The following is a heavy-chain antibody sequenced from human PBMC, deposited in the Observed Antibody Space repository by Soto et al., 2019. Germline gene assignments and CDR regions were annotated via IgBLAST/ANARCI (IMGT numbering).Heavy chain of an antibody. CDR2: ITAGGASM. J-gene: IGHJ3*01. Sequence: EVQLLESGGGLIRPGGSLRLSCAASGFTFTNYAMGWVRQAPGKGLEWVSGITAGGASMFYAESVKGRFIISRDNSKNTVSLQMNSLRAEDTAKYYCAKYQDSHMWYGAAFDFWCQGTMVTVS. CDR3: AKYQDSHMWYGAAFDF. CDR1: GFTFTNYA. V-gene: IGHV3-23*01. D-gene: IGHD3-10*01.